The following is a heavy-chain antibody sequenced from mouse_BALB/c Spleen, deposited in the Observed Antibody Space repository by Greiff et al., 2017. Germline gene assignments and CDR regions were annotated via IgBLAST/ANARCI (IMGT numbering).Heavy chain of an antibody. CDR2: INPSNGGT. V-gene: IGHV1S81*02. J-gene: IGHJ4*01. Sequence: QVQLQQPGAELVKPGASVKLSCNASGYTFTSYYMYWVKQRPGQGLEWIGGINPSNGGTNFNEKFKSKATLTVDKSSSTAYMQLSSLTSEDSAVYYCTRYDYDRDYYAMDYWGQGTSVTVSS. D-gene: IGHD2-4*01. CDR1: GYTFTSYY. CDR3: TRYDYDRDYYAMDY.